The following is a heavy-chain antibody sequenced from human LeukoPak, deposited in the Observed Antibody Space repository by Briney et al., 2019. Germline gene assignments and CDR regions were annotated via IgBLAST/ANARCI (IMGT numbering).Heavy chain of an antibody. CDR1: GFTLGAFA. J-gene: IGHJ4*02. D-gene: IGHD6-19*01. CDR2: IHKDGRST. Sequence: GGSLRLSCAASGFTLGAFAMHWVGQAPGKGLGGGFFIHKDGRSTYYADSVKGRFTVSRDTAKNSLDLQMNSLRVEDTAVYYCARVGTSGWKSDYWGQGTLVTVSS. CDR3: ARVGTSGWKSDY. V-gene: IGHV3-43*02.